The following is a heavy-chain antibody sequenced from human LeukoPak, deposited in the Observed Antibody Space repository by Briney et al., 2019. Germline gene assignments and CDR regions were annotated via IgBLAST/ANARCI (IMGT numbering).Heavy chain of an antibody. D-gene: IGHD3-3*01. V-gene: IGHV4-34*01. CDR3: ATFWSGYLNWFDP. CDR2: INHSGST. Sequence: KPSETLSLTCAVYGGSFSGYYRSWIRQPPGKGLEWIGEINHSGSTNYNPSLKSRVTISVDTSKNQFSLKLSSVTAADTAVYYCATFWSGYLNWFDPWGQGTLVTVSS. J-gene: IGHJ5*02. CDR1: GGSFSGYY.